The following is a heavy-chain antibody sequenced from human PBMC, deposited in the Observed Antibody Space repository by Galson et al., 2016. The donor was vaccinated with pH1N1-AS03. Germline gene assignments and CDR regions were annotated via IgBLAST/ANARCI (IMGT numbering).Heavy chain of an antibody. CDR3: AKMLRGITAVGFES. CDR1: GFTFSDSG. V-gene: IGHV3-30*18. CDR2: ISKDARGK. D-gene: IGHD3-10*01. Sequence: SLRLSCAASGFTFSDSGMHWVRQPPGKGLEWVAVISKDARGKFYADSVKGRFTISRDNSNNTVYLHMNSPRTEDTAVYYCAKMLRGITAVGFESWGQGILVIVSS. J-gene: IGHJ5*01.